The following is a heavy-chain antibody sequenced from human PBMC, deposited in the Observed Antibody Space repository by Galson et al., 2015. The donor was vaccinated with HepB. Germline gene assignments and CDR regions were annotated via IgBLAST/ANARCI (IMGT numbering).Heavy chain of an antibody. CDR1: GFTFSSYA. J-gene: IGHJ6*03. CDR3: AKASYDYVWGSYRSFYYYYYMDV. V-gene: IGHV3-23*01. CDR2: ISGSGGST. Sequence: SLRLSCAASGFTFSSYAMSWVRQAPGKRLEWVSAISGSGGSTYYADSVKGRFTISRDNSKNTLYLQMNSLRAEDTAVYYCAKASYDYVWGSYRSFYYYYYMDVWGKGTTVTVSS. D-gene: IGHD3-16*02.